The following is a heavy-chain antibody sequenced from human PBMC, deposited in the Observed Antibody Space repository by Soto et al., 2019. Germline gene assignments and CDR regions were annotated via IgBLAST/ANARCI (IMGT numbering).Heavy chain of an antibody. J-gene: IGHJ6*02. CDR3: AKSLSTPVNYGLDV. CDR2: ISDDGDST. V-gene: IGHV3-23*01. CDR1: GFTFSDNA. Sequence: EVQLLESGGGLVQPGGSLRLSCGASGFTFSDNAMTWVRQAPGKGLEGVSSISDDGDSTYYADSVKGRFAVSRDNSKNTLFLHMNSLGPEDTAVYYSAKSLSTPVNYGLDVWGQGTSVTVSS.